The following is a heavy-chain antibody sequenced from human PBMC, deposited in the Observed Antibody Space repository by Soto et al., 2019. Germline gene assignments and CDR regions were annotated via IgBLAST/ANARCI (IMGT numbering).Heavy chain of an antibody. CDR3: AKDRGYCSGGSCYSTYYFDY. CDR2: ISGSGGST. Sequence: SLRLSCAASGFTFSSYAMSWVRQAPGKGLEWVSAISGSGGSTYYADSVKGRFTISRDNSKNTLYLQMNSLRAEDTAVYYCAKDRGYCSGGSCYSTYYFDYWGQGTLVTVSS. CDR1: GFTFSSYA. V-gene: IGHV3-23*01. D-gene: IGHD2-15*01. J-gene: IGHJ4*02.